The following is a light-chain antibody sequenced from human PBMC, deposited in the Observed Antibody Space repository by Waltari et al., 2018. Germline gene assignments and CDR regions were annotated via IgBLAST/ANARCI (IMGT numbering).Light chain of an antibody. CDR3: CSYAGSNIFYV. J-gene: IGLJ1*01. CDR1: SSDVGAYNY. Sequence: QSALTQPRPVSGSPGQSVTIPCIGTSSDVGAYNYVSWYQHHPGKAPKFMIYDFSERPSGVPDRFSGSKSGNTASLTISGLQAEDEADYYCCSYAGSNIFYVFGTGTKVTVL. V-gene: IGLV2-11*01. CDR2: DFS.